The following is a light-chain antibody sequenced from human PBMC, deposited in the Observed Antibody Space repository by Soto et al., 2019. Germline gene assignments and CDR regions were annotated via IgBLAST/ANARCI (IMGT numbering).Light chain of an antibody. V-gene: IGKV3-20*01. Sequence: EIVLTQSPGTLSLSPGERATLSCRASRSVSSRYLAWYQQKPGQAPRLLIYGASSRATGIPDRFSGSGSGTDFRLTISRLEPEDFAVYYCQQYGSSPPYTFDQGTKLEIK. CDR2: GAS. CDR3: QQYGSSPPYT. J-gene: IGKJ2*01. CDR1: RSVSSRY.